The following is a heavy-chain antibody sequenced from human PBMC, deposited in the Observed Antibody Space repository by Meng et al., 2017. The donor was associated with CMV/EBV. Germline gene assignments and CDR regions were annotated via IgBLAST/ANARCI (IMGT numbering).Heavy chain of an antibody. CDR3: ARDGDPGAESHDAFDI. V-gene: IGHV3-30-3*01. Sequence: GGSLRLSCAASGFTIIRYAMHWVRQAPGKGLEWVAVISYDGSNKVYADSVKGRFTISRDNSKKTLYLQMNSLRGEDMAVYHCARDGDPGAESHDAFDIWGQGTMVTVSS. CDR2: ISYDGSNK. D-gene: IGHD1-14*01. J-gene: IGHJ3*02. CDR1: GFTIIRYA.